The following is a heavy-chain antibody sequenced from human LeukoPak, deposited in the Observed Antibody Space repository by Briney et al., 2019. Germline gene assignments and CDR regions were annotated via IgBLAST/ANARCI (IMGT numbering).Heavy chain of an antibody. D-gene: IGHD1-1*01. CDR3: AKSTTAFRGIFDY. CDR2: ISYDASNE. V-gene: IGHV3-30-3*02. CDR1: GFTFSNYA. J-gene: IGHJ4*02. Sequence: GGSLRLSCAVSGFTFSNYAFHWVRQAPGKGLEWVAIISYDASNEYYADSVKGRFTISRDNSKNTLYLQMNSLRAEDTAVYYCAKSTTAFRGIFDYWGQGTLVTVSS.